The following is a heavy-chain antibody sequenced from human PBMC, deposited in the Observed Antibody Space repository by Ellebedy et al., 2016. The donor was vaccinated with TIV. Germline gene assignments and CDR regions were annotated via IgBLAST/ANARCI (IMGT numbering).Heavy chain of an antibody. CDR1: GGSLSRSSYY. CDR3: ARNPPTYNWVDS. J-gene: IGHJ5*01. Sequence: PGGSLRLSCTVSGGSLSRSSYYWGWFRQPPGKGLEWIGNIYYSGDTDYNPSLKSRVTMSVDTSKNQFSLNLRSVTAADTAVYYCARNPPTYNWVDSWGQGILVTVSS. CDR2: IYYSGDT. V-gene: IGHV4-39*01.